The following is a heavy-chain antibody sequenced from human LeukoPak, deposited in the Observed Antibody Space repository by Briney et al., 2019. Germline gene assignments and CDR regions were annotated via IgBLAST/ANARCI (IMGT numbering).Heavy chain of an antibody. V-gene: IGHV1-3*01. CDR3: ARWVYGSDLGP. J-gene: IGHJ5*02. CDR2: INAGNGNT. D-gene: IGHD3-10*01. CDR1: GYTFTNYA. Sequence: ASVKVSCKASGYTFTNYAVNWVRQAPGQRLEWMGWINAGNGNTKYSQKFQDRVTLTRDTSASTAYMELRSLRSDDTAVYYCARWVYGSDLGPWGQGTLVTVSS.